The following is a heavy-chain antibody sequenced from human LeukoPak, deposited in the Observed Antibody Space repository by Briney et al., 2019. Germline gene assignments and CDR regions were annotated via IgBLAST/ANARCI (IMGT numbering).Heavy chain of an antibody. CDR2: IGSTSSYI. CDR1: GFPFGDFG. CDR3: ARGGYYDSSGYYYVFDY. V-gene: IGHV3-21*01. D-gene: IGHD3-22*01. Sequence: NSGGSLRLSCAASGFPFGDFGMNWVRQAPGKGLEWVSSIGSTSSYIYYADSLKGRFTISRDNAKNSLYLQMNSLRAEDTAVYYCARGGYYDSSGYYYVFDYWGQGTLVTVSS. J-gene: IGHJ4*02.